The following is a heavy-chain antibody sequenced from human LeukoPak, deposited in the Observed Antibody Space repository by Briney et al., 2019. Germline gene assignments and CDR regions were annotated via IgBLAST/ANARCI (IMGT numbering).Heavy chain of an antibody. CDR1: GFTLNSYA. D-gene: IGHD1-1*01. Sequence: GGSLTLSCAASGFTLNSYAMSWVRQAPGKGLEWVSAISCCGGSTSYADPVKGRLTISRDNPKNTLCLQMNSLRTEDTAVYYCAKELRNAPHPVGGPFDYWGQGTLVTVSS. V-gene: IGHV3-23*01. J-gene: IGHJ4*02. CDR2: ISCCGGST. CDR3: AKELRNAPHPVGGPFDY.